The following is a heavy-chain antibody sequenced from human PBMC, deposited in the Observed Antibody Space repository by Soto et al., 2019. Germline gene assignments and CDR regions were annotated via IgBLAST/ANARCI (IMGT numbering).Heavy chain of an antibody. CDR2: IIPIFGTA. Sequence: SVKVSCKASGGTFSSYSISWVRQAPGQGLEWMGGIIPIFGTANYAQKFQGRVTITADESTSTAYMELSSLRSEDTAVYYCAREPLCSSTSCARPNWFDPWGQGTLVTVSS. D-gene: IGHD2-2*01. CDR1: GGTFSSYS. J-gene: IGHJ5*02. V-gene: IGHV1-69*13. CDR3: AREPLCSSTSCARPNWFDP.